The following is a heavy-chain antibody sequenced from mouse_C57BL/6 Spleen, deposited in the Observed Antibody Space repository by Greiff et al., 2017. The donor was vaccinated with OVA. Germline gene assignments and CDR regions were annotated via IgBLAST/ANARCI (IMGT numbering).Heavy chain of an antibody. Sequence: EVKLMESGGGLVKPGGSLKLSCAASGFTFSSYAMSWVRQTPEKRLEWVATISDGGSYTYYPDNVKGRFTISRDNAKNNLYLQMSHLKSEDTAMDYCASVGWFGGPSFAYWGQGTLVTVSA. CDR3: ASVGWFGGPSFAY. CDR2: ISDGGSYT. CDR1: GFTFSSYA. J-gene: IGHJ3*01. V-gene: IGHV5-4*03. D-gene: IGHD2-3*01.